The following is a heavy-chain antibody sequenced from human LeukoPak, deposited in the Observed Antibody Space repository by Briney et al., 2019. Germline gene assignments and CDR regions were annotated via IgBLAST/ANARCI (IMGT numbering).Heavy chain of an antibody. CDR3: ARDDRITIFGVATGGWFDP. V-gene: IGHV1-18*01. J-gene: IGHJ5*02. Sequence: GASVKVSCKASGYTFTSYGISWVRQAPGQGLEWMGWISAYNGNTNYAQKLQGRVTMTTDTSTSTAYMELRSLRSDDTAVYYCARDDRITIFGVATGGWFDPWGQGTLVTVSS. CDR2: ISAYNGNT. CDR1: GYTFTSYG. D-gene: IGHD3-3*01.